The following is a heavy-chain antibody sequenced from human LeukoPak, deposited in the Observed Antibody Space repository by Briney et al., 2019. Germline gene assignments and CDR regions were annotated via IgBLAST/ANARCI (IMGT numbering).Heavy chain of an antibody. J-gene: IGHJ4*02. CDR1: VYTFTDYY. CDR3: ARARWQLVPYFDS. V-gene: IGHV1-2*02. D-gene: IGHD6-6*01. CDR2: INPNSGGT. Sequence: ASVKVSCKASVYTFTDYYMHWVRQAPGQGLEWMGWINPNSGGTNFAQKFQGRVAMTRDTSISTAYMELSSLRSDDTAVYYCARARWQLVPYFDSWGQGTLVTVSS.